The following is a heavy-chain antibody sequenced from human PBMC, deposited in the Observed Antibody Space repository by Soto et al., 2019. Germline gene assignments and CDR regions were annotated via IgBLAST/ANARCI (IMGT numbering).Heavy chain of an antibody. CDR1: GFTLSSNW. J-gene: IGHJ5*02. Sequence: ARGSLRRSCADSGFTLSSNWISCDRQAPGKGLERVATIKQDGSEKYYVDSVKGQSTISRDNAKNSLYLQMNSLRAEDTAVYYCARVRQWLEEWDFDLWGQGTLVTVS. CDR3: ARVRQWLEEWDFDL. V-gene: IGHV3-7*01. CDR2: IKQDGSEK. D-gene: IGHD6-19*01.